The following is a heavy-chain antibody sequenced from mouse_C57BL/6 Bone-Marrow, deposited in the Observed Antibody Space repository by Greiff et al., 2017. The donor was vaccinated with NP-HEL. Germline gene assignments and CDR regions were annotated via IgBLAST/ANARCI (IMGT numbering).Heavy chain of an antibody. CDR2: IYPRSGNT. CDR1: GYTFTSYG. CDR3: ARDYYCSSYVWYFDV. J-gene: IGHJ1*03. Sequence: QVQLKQSGAELARPGASVKLSCKASGYTFTSYGISWVKQRTGQGLEWIGEIYPRSGNTYYNEKFKGKATLTADKSSSTAYMELRSLTSEDSAVYFCARDYYCSSYVWYFDVWGTGTTVTVSS. D-gene: IGHD1-1*01. V-gene: IGHV1-81*01.